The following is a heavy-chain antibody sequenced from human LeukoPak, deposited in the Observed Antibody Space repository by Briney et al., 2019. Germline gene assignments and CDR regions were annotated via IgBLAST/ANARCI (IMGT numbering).Heavy chain of an antibody. Sequence: SETLSLTCTVAGGSISSYYWSWIRQPPEKGVEWIGDIYHSGITNYNPSLKSRVTMSVDTSKNQVSLKLSSVSAADTAVYYCARAWATDYFDYWGQGTLVTVSS. CDR1: GGSISSYY. CDR2: IYHSGIT. V-gene: IGHV4-59*01. CDR3: ARAWATDYFDY. J-gene: IGHJ4*02.